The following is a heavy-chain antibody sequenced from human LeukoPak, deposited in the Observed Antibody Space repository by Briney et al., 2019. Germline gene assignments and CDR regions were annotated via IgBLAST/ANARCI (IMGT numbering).Heavy chain of an antibody. J-gene: IGHJ4*02. Sequence: SETLSLTCAVYGGSFSGYYWSWIRQPPGKGLEWIGEINHSGSTNYNPSLKSRVTISVDTSKNQFSLKLSSVTAADTAVYYCARVAVAGIDYCGQGTLVTVSS. CDR2: INHSGST. CDR3: ARVAVAGIDY. CDR1: GGSFSGYY. D-gene: IGHD6-19*01. V-gene: IGHV4-34*01.